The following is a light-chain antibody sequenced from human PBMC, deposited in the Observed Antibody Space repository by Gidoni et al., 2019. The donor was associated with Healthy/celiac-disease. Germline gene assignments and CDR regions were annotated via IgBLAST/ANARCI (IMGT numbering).Light chain of an antibody. CDR3: QQYNNWHLT. Sequence: DIVMTHSPATLSVSPGDRATLSCRASQSISSNLAWYQQKPGQAPRLLIYGASSRATGIPARFSGSGSGTEFTLTISSLQSEDFAIYYCQQYNNWHLTFGGGTKVEIK. CDR2: GAS. J-gene: IGKJ4*01. V-gene: IGKV3-15*01. CDR1: QSISSN.